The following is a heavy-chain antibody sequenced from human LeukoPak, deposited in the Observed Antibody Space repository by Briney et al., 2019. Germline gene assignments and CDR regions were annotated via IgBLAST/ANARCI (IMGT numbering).Heavy chain of an antibody. V-gene: IGHV4-59*08. CDR3: ARSPTLFYFDS. Sequence: SETLSLTCTVSGGSMSNYYWSWIRQPPGKGLEWIGYIYYSGSTSYNPSLKSRVTISVDTSKNQFSLKLTSVTAADTAVYSCARSPTLFYFDSWGLGTLVTVSS. J-gene: IGHJ4*02. CDR1: GGSMSNYY. CDR2: IYYSGST.